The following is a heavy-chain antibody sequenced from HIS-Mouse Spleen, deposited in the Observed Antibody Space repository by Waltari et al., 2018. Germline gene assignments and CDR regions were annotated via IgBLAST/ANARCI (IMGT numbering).Heavy chain of an antibody. CDR2: TKQDGREK. D-gene: IGHD3-16*01. Sequence: EVQLVESGGGLVQPGGSLRLSCAASGFTFSSYWMSWVRRAPGKGRGRVANTKQDGREKDYVDSVKGRFTISRDNAKNSLYLQMNSLRAEDTAVYYCARDRSLGGWGQGTLVTVSS. V-gene: IGHV3-7*01. J-gene: IGHJ4*02. CDR3: ARDRSLGG. CDR1: GFTFSSYW.